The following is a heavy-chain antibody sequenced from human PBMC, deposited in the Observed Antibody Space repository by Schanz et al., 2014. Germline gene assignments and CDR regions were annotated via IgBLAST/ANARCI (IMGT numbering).Heavy chain of an antibody. CDR1: GFTFTTFA. J-gene: IGHJ6*02. Sequence: EQVLESGGGFVQPGGSLRLSCATSGFTFTTFAMTWVRQAPGKGLEWVAIIDGRGITTFYADSVKGRFTISRDNAKNTMYLQMNSLRAEDTAVYYCVKDLQRELLRDDHYYGMDVWGQGTTVTVSS. V-gene: IGHV3-23*01. CDR3: VKDLQRELLRDDHYYGMDV. D-gene: IGHD1-26*01. CDR2: IDGRGITT.